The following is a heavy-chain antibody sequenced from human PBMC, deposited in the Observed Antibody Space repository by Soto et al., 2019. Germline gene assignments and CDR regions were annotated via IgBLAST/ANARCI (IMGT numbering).Heavy chain of an antibody. J-gene: IGHJ5*02. CDR3: ARRRTTIFGVTIISPRRQPNWLDP. Sequence: SETLSLTCAVYGESFTTHYWNWIRQPPGKGLEWIGEINHSGSTKYSPSLKSRVTISVDTSKNQFSLNLTSVTAADTAIYFCARRRTTIFGVTIISPRRQPNWLDPWGQGALVTVS. CDR2: INHSGST. D-gene: IGHD3-3*01. V-gene: IGHV4-34*01. CDR1: GESFTTHY.